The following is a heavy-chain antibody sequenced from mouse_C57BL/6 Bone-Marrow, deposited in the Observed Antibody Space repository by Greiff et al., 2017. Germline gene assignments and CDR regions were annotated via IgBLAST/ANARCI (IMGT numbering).Heavy chain of an antibody. V-gene: IGHV1-72*01. CDR3: ARGGVTTVNYFDD. CDR2: IDPNSGGT. Sequence: QVQLQQPGAELVKPGASVKLSCKASGYTFTSYWMHWVKQRPGRCLEWIGRIDPNSGGTKYNEKFKSKATLTVDKPSSTAYMQLSSLTSEDSAVYYCARGGVTTVNYFDDWGQGTTLTVSS. CDR1: GYTFTSYW. J-gene: IGHJ2*01. D-gene: IGHD1-1*01.